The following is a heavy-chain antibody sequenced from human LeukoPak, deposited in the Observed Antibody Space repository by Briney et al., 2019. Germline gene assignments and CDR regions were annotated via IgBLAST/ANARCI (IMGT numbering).Heavy chain of an antibody. CDR1: GGTFSSYA. V-gene: IGHV1-69*13. CDR2: IIPIFGTA. J-gene: IGHJ3*02. D-gene: IGHD1-26*01. Sequence: GASVKVSCKASGGTFSSYAISWVRQAPGQGLEWMGGIIPIFGTANYAQKFQGRVTITADESTSTAYMELSSLRSEDTAVYYCARDFPRLRLGEDAFDIWGQGTMVTVSS. CDR3: ARDFPRLRLGEDAFDI.